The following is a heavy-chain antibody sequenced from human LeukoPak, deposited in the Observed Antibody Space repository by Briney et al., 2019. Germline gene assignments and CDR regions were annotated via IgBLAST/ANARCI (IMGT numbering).Heavy chain of an antibody. CDR3: ARDIPRSGSYEFDS. D-gene: IGHD1-26*01. CDR2: ISGSGGST. V-gene: IGHV3-23*01. CDR1: GFTFSSYA. J-gene: IGHJ4*02. Sequence: GGSLRLSCAASGFTFSSYAMSWVRQAPGKGLEWVSAISGSGGSTYYADSVKGRFTISRDNSKNTLYLQMNGLRAEDTAVYYCARDIPRSGSYEFDSWGQGTLVTVSS.